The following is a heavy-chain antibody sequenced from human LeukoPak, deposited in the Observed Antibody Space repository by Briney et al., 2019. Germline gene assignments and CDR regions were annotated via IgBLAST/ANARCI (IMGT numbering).Heavy chain of an antibody. CDR3: ARGGGYYYGSGSYLGDTNWFDP. V-gene: IGHV3-21*01. Sequence: PGGSLRLSCAASGFTFSSYSMNWVRQAPGKGLEWVSSISSSSSYIYYADSVKGRFTISRDNAKNSLYLQMNSLRAEDTAVYYCARGGGYYYGSGSYLGDTNWFDPWGQGTLVTVSS. D-gene: IGHD3-10*01. CDR1: GFTFSSYS. J-gene: IGHJ5*02. CDR2: ISSSSSYI.